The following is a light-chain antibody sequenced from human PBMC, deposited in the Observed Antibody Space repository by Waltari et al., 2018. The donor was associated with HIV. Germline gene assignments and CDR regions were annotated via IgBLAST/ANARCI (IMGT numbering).Light chain of an antibody. V-gene: IGKV3-20*01. CDR2: GAS. Sequence: EIVLTQSPDTLSLSPGERATLSCRVSQSVSSMSLAWLQQKPGQAPRLLIYGASRRAIGIPDRFSGSGSGTDFTLTISRLEPEDFAVYYCQQYQYGSSPPLTFGGGTKVEIK. CDR1: QSVSSMS. CDR3: QQYQYGSSPPLT. J-gene: IGKJ4*01.